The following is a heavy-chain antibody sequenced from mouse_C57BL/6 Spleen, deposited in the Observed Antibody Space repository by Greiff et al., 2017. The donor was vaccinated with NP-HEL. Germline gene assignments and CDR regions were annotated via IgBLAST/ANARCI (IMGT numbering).Heavy chain of an antibody. D-gene: IGHD1-1*01. CDR1: GYTFTDYY. Sequence: QVQLQQSGAELVRPGASVKLSCKASGYTFTDYYTNWVKQRPGQGLEWIARIYPGSGNTYYNEKFKGKATLTAEKSSSTAYMQLSSLTSEDSAVYVCARGDYGSSPWFAYWGQGTLVTVSA. V-gene: IGHV1-76*01. CDR2: IYPGSGNT. CDR3: ARGDYGSSPWFAY. J-gene: IGHJ3*01.